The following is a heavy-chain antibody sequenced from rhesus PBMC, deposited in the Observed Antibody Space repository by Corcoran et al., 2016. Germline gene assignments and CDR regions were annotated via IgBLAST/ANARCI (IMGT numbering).Heavy chain of an antibody. D-gene: IGHD3-28*01. CDR1: GDSISGYF. CDR2: IRGRTEIH. CDR3: ARFPGYYPNFDF. J-gene: IGHJ4*01. Sequence: QVQLQESGPGLVKPSETLSLTCSISGDSISGYFWNWIRRPPGKGLEWIGYIRGRTEIHYSSPSLKRRVSFYTDTSKNQFSLKLTSMTAADTAVYYCARFPGYYPNFDFWGQGILVTVSS. V-gene: IGHV4-165*02.